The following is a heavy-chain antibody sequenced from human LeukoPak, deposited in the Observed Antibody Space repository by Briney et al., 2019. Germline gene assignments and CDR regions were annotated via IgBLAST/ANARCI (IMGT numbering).Heavy chain of an antibody. V-gene: IGHV4-34*01. CDR2: INHSGSA. Sequence: PSETLSLTCAVYGGSFSGYYWSWIRQPPGKGLEWIGEINHSGSANYNPSLKSRVTISVDTSKNQFSLKLSSVTAADTAVYYCARVRGHYHYGMDVWGKGTTVTVSS. J-gene: IGHJ6*04. D-gene: IGHD4-17*01. CDR1: GGSFSGYY. CDR3: ARVRGHYHYGMDV.